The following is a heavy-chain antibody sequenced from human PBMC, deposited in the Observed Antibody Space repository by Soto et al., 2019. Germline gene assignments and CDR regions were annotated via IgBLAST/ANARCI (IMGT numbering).Heavy chain of an antibody. J-gene: IGHJ6*02. CDR1: GGSISRYY. V-gene: IGHV4-59*01. Sequence: QVQLQESGPGLMKPSETLSLTCTVSGGSISRYYWSWIRQPPGRGLEWIGQIYYSGSTNYSPSLKSRVTISVDTSKNQFSLKLSSVTAADTAMYYCARGPHLTYYDSSGYYSYPYYYGMDVWGQGTTVTVSS. CDR2: IYYSGST. CDR3: ARGPHLTYYDSSGYYSYPYYYGMDV. D-gene: IGHD3-22*01.